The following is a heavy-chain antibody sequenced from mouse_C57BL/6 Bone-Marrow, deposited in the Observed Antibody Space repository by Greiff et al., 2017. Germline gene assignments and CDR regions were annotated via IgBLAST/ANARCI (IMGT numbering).Heavy chain of an antibody. CDR2: IRSKSSNYAT. J-gene: IGHJ4*01. D-gene: IGHD1-1*01. CDR3: VRVWSTTVVNAMDY. Sequence: EVMLVESGGGLVQPKGSLKLSCAASGFTFNTYAMHWVRQAPGKGLEWVARIRSKSSNYATYYADSVKDRFTISRDDSQSMLYLQMNNLKTDDTAMYYCVRVWSTTVVNAMDYWGQGTSVTVSS. V-gene: IGHV10-3*01. CDR1: GFTFNTYA.